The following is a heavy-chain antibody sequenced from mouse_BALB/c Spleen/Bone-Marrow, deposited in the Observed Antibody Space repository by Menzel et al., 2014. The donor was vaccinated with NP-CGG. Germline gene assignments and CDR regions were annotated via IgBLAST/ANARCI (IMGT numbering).Heavy chain of an antibody. Sequence: VQLQQSGAELVKPGASVKLSCMASGFTFTSYWIRWVKQRPGQGPEWIGEINPSNGRTNYNEKFKSKATLTEDKSSSTAYMQLSSLTSEDSAVYYCARDGNYRYAMDYWGQGTSVTVSS. CDR3: ARDGNYRYAMDY. V-gene: IGHV1S81*02. CDR2: INPSNGRT. D-gene: IGHD2-1*01. CDR1: GFTFTSYW. J-gene: IGHJ4*01.